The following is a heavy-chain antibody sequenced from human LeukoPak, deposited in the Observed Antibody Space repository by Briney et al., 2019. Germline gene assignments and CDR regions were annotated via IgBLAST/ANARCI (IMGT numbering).Heavy chain of an antibody. CDR2: IYSGGST. Sequence: GGSLRLSCAASGFTFSNFPMTWVRQAPGKGLEWVSVIYSGGSTYYADSVKGRFTISRDNSKNTLYLQMNSLRAEDTAVYYCAREVRLPDYYGMDVWGQGTTVTVSS. CDR1: GFTFSNFP. V-gene: IGHV3-53*01. J-gene: IGHJ6*02. CDR3: AREVRLPDYYGMDV.